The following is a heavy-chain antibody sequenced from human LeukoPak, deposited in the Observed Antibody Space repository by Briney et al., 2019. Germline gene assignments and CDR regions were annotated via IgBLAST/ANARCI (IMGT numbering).Heavy chain of an antibody. D-gene: IGHD3-3*01. CDR2: ISSGSSNI. J-gene: IGHJ4*02. CDR1: GFTFSGYG. V-gene: IGHV3-21*04. Sequence: GESLRLSCAASGFTFSGYGMHWVRQAPGKGLEWVASISSGSSNIYYADSVKGRWSISRDNAKKSLYLQMNSLRAEDTAVYYCAKAGRDYDFWSGLNYWGQGTLVTVSS. CDR3: AKAGRDYDFWSGLNY.